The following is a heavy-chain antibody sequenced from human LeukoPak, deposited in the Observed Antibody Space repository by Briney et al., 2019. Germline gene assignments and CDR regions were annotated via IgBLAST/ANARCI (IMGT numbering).Heavy chain of an antibody. CDR2: INPSGGST. CDR3: ARDVVVVPAFRSHASSYYYGMDV. V-gene: IGHV1-46*01. D-gene: IGHD2-2*01. CDR1: GYTFTSYY. Sequence: PRASVKVSCKASGYTFTSYYMHWVRQAPGQGLEWMGIINPSGGSTSYAQKFQGWVTMTRDTSISTAYMELSRLRSDDTAVYYCARDVVVVPAFRSHASSYYYGMDVWGQGTTVTVSS. J-gene: IGHJ6*02.